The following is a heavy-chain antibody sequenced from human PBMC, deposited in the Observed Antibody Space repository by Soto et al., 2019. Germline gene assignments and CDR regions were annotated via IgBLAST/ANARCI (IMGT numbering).Heavy chain of an antibody. D-gene: IGHD2-21*01. CDR2: IIPIFGTA. CDR3: ARGSGYLYYYYGIAV. J-gene: IGHJ6*02. V-gene: IGHV1-69*01. Sequence: QVQLVQSGAEVKKPGSSVKVSYKASGGTFSSYAISWARQAPGQGLEWMGGIIPIFGTANYAQKFQGRVTITADESTSTGYIELSSVRSEDTAVYYCARGSGYLYYYYGIAVRSPGTTVTVSS. CDR1: GGTFSSYA.